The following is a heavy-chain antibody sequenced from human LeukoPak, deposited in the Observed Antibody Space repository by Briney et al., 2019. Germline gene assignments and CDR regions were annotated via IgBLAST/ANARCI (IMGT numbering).Heavy chain of an antibody. CDR1: GFTFSSYA. V-gene: IGHV3-23*01. D-gene: IGHD3-9*01. CDR3: AREWDYDILTGYNY. Sequence: GGSLRLSCAASGFTFSSYAMSWVRQAPGKGLEWVSAISGSGGSTYYADSVKGRFTISRDNSKNTLYLQMNSLRAEDTAVYYCAREWDYDILTGYNYWGQGTLVTVSS. J-gene: IGHJ4*02. CDR2: ISGSGGST.